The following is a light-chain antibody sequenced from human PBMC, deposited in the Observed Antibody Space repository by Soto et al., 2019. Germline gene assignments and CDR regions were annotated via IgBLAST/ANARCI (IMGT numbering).Light chain of an antibody. CDR2: EVS. V-gene: IGLV2-14*01. Sequence: QSALTQPASVSGSPGQSITISCTGTSTDVGGYNYVSWYQHHPGKAPKLMIYEVSNRPSGASNRFSGSKSGNTASLTISGLQAEDEADYYCCSYTSSSTRVFGTGTKLTVL. CDR1: STDVGGYNY. CDR3: CSYTSSSTRV. J-gene: IGLJ1*01.